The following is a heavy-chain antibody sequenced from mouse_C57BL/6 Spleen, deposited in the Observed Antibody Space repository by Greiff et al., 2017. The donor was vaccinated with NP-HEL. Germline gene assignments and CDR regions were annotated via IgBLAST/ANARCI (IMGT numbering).Heavy chain of an antibody. V-gene: IGHV1-81*01. CDR3: ARGSNYVWYFDV. CDR2: IYPRSGNT. D-gene: IGHD2-5*01. Sequence: QVQLKESGAELARPGASVKLSCKASGYTFTSYGISWVKQRTGQGLEWIGEIYPRSGNTYYNEKFKGKATLTADKSSSTAYMELRSLTSEDSAVYFCARGSNYVWYFDVWGTGTTVTVSS. J-gene: IGHJ1*03. CDR1: GYTFTSYG.